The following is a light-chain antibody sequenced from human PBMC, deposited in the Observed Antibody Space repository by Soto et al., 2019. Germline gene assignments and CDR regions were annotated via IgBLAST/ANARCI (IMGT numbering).Light chain of an antibody. CDR3: ASWDDRLTGWV. J-gene: IGLJ3*02. V-gene: IGLV1-44*01. CDR1: SSNIGNNN. Sequence: QSVLTQPPSASGTPGQRVTISCSGSSSNIGNNNVNWYQQLPGTAPKLLIYSNSERPSGVPDRFSGSKSGTSASLAISGLQSEDEADFYCASWDDRLTGWVFGGGTKLTVL. CDR2: SNS.